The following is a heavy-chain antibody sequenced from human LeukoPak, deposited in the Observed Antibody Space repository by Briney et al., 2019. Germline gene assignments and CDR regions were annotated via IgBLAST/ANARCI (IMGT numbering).Heavy chain of an antibody. D-gene: IGHD3-3*01. Sequence: GGSLRLSCAASGFTFSSYAMSWVRQAPGKGLEWVSAISGSGGSTYYADSVKGRFTISRDNSKNTLYLQMNSLRAEDTAVYYCAKSAPGEGVVITQFSYYYMDVWGKGTTVTVSS. CDR2: ISGSGGST. CDR3: AKSAPGEGVVITQFSYYYMDV. CDR1: GFTFSSYA. V-gene: IGHV3-23*01. J-gene: IGHJ6*03.